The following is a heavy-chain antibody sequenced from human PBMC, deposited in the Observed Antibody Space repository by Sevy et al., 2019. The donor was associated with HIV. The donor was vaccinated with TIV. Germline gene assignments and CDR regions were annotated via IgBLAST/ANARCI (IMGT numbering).Heavy chain of an antibody. V-gene: IGHV4-59*01. CDR1: GGSISSYY. CDR2: IYYSGST. D-gene: IGHD2-15*01. CDR3: ARELRGYCSGGSCYQIYYYGMDV. Sequence: SETLSLTCTVSGGSISSYYWSWIRQPPGKGLEWIGYIYYSGSTNYNPSLKSRVTISVDTSKNQFSLKLSSVTAADPAVYYCARELRGYCSGGSCYQIYYYGMDVWGQGTTVTVSS. J-gene: IGHJ6*02.